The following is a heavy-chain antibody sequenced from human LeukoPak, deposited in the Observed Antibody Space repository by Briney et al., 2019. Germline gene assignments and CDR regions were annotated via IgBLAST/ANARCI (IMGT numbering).Heavy chain of an antibody. Sequence: PSETLSLTCTVSGGSISSGGYYWRWIRQHPGKGLEWIGYIYYSGSTYYNPSLKSRVTISVDTSKNQFSLKLSSVTAADTAVYYCAAICSSASCYRALERWGQGTLVTVSS. J-gene: IGHJ4*02. CDR2: IYYSGST. CDR3: AAICSSASCYRALER. CDR1: GGSISSGGYY. V-gene: IGHV4-31*03. D-gene: IGHD2-2*02.